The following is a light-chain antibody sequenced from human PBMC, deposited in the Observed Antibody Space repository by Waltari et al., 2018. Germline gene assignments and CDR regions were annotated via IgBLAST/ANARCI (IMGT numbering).Light chain of an antibody. CDR1: TAHSNYD. J-gene: IGLJ3*02. Sequence: QVVLTQSPSASASLGASVRLICSLSTAHSNYDIAWHQQQPGKGPRFLISLNSDDSHKQGAGSPDRCSGSSFGAERDLIISSLQSGDEADYYCQTWASGFQVFGGGTKLTVL. V-gene: IGLV4-69*01. CDR2: LNSDDSH. CDR3: QTWASGFQV.